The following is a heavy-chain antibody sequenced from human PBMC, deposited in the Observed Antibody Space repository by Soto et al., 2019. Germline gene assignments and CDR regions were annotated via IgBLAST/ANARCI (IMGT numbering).Heavy chain of an antibody. J-gene: IGHJ6*02. D-gene: IGHD2-2*03. CDR2: IDPSDSYT. Sequence: GESLKISCKGSGYSFTSYWISWVRQMPGKGLEWMGRIDPSDSYTNYSPSFQGHVTISADKSISTAYLQWSSLKASDTAMYYCARQGGGLDIVVVTASNYYGMDVWGQGTTVTVYS. V-gene: IGHV5-10-1*01. CDR1: GYSFTSYW. CDR3: ARQGGGLDIVVVTASNYYGMDV.